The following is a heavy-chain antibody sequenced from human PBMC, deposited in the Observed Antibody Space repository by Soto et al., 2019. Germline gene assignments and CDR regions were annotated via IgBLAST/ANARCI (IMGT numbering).Heavy chain of an antibody. CDR2: ISYDGSNK. CDR3: ARVQGARDYYYGMDV. Sequence: LRLSCAASGFTFSSYAMHWVRQAPGKGLEWVAVISYDGSNKYYADSVKGRFTISRDNSKNTLYLQMNSLRAEDTAVYYCARVQGARDYYYGMDVWGQGTTVTVSS. V-gene: IGHV3-30-3*01. J-gene: IGHJ6*02. CDR1: GFTFSSYA.